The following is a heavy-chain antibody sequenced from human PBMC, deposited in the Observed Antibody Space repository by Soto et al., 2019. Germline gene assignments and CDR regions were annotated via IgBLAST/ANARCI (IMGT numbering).Heavy chain of an antibody. CDR3: ARDLSPNYDFWSGYPPDY. J-gene: IGHJ4*02. Sequence: GGSLRLSCAASGFTFSSYSMNWVRQAPGKGLEWVSSISSSSSYIYYADSVKGRFTISRDNAKNSLYLQMNSLRAEDTAVYYCARDLSPNYDFWSGYPPDYWGQGTLVTVSS. CDR1: GFTFSSYS. CDR2: ISSSSSYI. D-gene: IGHD3-3*01. V-gene: IGHV3-21*01.